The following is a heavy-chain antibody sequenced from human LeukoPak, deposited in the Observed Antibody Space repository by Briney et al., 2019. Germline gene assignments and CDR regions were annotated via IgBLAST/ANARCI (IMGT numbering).Heavy chain of an antibody. Sequence: GGSLRLSCAASGFTFSVYAMSWVRQAPGKGLEWVSGISGSSSHTKDADFVRGRFTIYIDNSRNTLFLQLNSLTAEDTAVYYCAKEHDYTNAAPEWGFDSWGQGSLVIVSS. J-gene: IGHJ4*02. D-gene: IGHD2-2*02. CDR2: ISGSSSHT. V-gene: IGHV3-23*01. CDR3: AKEHDYTNAAPEWGFDS. CDR1: GFTFSVYA.